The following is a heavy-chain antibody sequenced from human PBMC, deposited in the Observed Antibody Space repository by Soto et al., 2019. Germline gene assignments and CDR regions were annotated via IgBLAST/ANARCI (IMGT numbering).Heavy chain of an antibody. CDR2: TNPNSGGT. Sequence: ASVKVSCKASGYTFTGYYMHWVRQAPGQGLEWMGWTNPNSGGTNYAQKFQGRVTMTRDTSISTAYMELSRLRSDDTAVYYCAREVVAVAGTVGYFDYWGQGTLVTVSS. J-gene: IGHJ4*02. V-gene: IGHV1-2*02. CDR1: GYTFTGYY. CDR3: AREVVAVAGTVGYFDY. D-gene: IGHD6-19*01.